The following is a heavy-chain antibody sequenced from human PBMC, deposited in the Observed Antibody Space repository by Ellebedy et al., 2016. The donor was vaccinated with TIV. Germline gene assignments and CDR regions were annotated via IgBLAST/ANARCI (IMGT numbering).Heavy chain of an antibody. Sequence: AASVKVSCKASGGTFSSYAISWVRQAPGQGLEWMGGIIPFVGVANYAQKFQGRVTITADKSTSTAYMELSSLRSDDTAVYYCARVVLYYGSGSYVEYYYYYMDVWGKGTTVSVSS. CDR3: ARVVLYYGSGSYVEYYYYYMDV. D-gene: IGHD3-10*01. V-gene: IGHV1-69*10. CDR1: GGTFSSYA. CDR2: IIPFVGVA. J-gene: IGHJ6*03.